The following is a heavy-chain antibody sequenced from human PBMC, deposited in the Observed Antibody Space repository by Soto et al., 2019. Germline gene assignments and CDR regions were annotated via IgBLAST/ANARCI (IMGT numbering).Heavy chain of an antibody. D-gene: IGHD6-13*01. CDR3: AKLGYRSSWLHDPNSFDY. V-gene: IGHV1-69*12. CDR2: IIPIFGTA. CDR1: GGTFSSYA. J-gene: IGHJ4*02. Sequence: QVQLVQSGAEVKKPGSSVKVSCKASGGTFSSYAISWVRQAPGQGLEWMGGIIPIFGTANYAQKFQGRVTITADESTSTAYMELSSLRSEDTAVYYCAKLGYRSSWLHDPNSFDYWGQGTLVTVSS.